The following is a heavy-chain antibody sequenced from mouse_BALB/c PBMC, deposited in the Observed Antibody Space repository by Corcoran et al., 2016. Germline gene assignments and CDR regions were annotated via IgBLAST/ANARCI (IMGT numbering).Heavy chain of an antibody. CDR2: INPYYGST. J-gene: IGHJ3*01. CDR3: ARGDYSAWFAY. Sequence: EIQLQQTGPELVKPGASVKISCKASGYSFTAYIMLWVKQRHGKRLEWIGNINPYYGSTSYNLKFQGKATLTVDKSSSTAYMQLNSLTSEDSAVYYCARGDYSAWFAYWGQGTLVTVSA. V-gene: IGHV1-39*01. CDR1: GYSFTAYI. D-gene: IGHD1-1*01.